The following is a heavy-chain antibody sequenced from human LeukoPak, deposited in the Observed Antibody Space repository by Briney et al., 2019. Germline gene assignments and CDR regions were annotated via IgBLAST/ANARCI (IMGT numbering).Heavy chain of an antibody. CDR1: GFTFSSYW. V-gene: IGHV3-23*01. Sequence: GGSLRLSCAASGFTFSSYWMSWVRQAPGKGLEWVSAISGSGGGTFYADSVKGRFTISRDNAKNSLYLQMNSLRAEDTAVYYCAELGITMIGGVWGKGTTVTISS. CDR3: AELGITMIGGV. D-gene: IGHD3-10*02. CDR2: ISGSGGGT. J-gene: IGHJ6*04.